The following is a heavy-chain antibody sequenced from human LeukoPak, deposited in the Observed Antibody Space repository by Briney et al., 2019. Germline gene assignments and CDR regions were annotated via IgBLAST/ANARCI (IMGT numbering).Heavy chain of an antibody. J-gene: IGHJ4*02. V-gene: IGHV3-23*01. CDR1: GFTFGTYA. Sequence: GGSLRLSCAASGFTFGTYAMTWVRQAPGKGLEWVSVISGSGGSTYYADSVKGRFTISRDNSKNTLYLQMNSLRAEDTAVYYCARGSGSYDYWGQGTLVTVSS. D-gene: IGHD1-26*01. CDR3: ARGSGSYDY. CDR2: ISGSGGST.